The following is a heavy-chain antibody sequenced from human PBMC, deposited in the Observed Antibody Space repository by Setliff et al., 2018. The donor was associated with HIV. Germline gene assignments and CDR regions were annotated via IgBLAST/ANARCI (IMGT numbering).Heavy chain of an antibody. Sequence: SETLSLTCAVYGGSLTGYFWTWIRQSPGKGLEWVGQVNRDGGAHYNPSLKSRVTISVDTSKNQFSLKLSSVTSADTAVYYCARLPSYYYYSYMDVWGKGTTVTVSS. J-gene: IGHJ6*03. CDR3: ARLPSYYYYSYMDV. V-gene: IGHV4-34*01. CDR2: VNRDGGA. CDR1: GGSLTGYF.